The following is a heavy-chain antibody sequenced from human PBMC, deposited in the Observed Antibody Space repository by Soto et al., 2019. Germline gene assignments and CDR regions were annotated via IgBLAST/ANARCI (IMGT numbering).Heavy chain of an antibody. J-gene: IGHJ4*02. CDR2: FSGSGDDT. V-gene: IGHV3-23*01. CDR3: AGHGGYAY. D-gene: IGHD5-12*01. CDR1: GFTLRTNG. Sequence: EVQLSESGGGLVQPGGSLRLSCAATGFTLRTNGMSWVRQAPGKGLEWVSSFSGSGDDTWYAASLKGRFTISRDHSKNTLYLQMNNLRAEDTALYYCAGHGGYAYLGQGTLVTVSS.